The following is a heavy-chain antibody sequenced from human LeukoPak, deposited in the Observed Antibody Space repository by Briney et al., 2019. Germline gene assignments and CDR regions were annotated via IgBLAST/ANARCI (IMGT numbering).Heavy chain of an antibody. CDR2: INPDSGAT. V-gene: IGHV1-2*03. CDR1: GYTFTGHY. J-gene: IGHJ3*02. CDR3: VRDKPQSSGGVFDI. D-gene: IGHD2-15*01. Sequence: LGASVKVSCKASGYTFTGHYIHWVRQAPGQGLEWMGWINPDSGATNYAQKFQGRVTVTRDTSINTAYMELSRLISDDTAVYYCVRDKPQSSGGVFDIWGQGTMVTVSS.